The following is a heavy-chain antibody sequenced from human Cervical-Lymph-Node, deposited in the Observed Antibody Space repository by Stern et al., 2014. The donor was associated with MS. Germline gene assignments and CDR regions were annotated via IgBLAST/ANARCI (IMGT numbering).Heavy chain of an antibody. CDR1: GFTFSDYV. V-gene: IGHV3-23*04. CDR3: AKDVAVADPFYFDY. Sequence: EVQLVESGGGLVQPGGSLRLSCAASGFTFSDYVINCVRQAPGKGLEWASSVSGNGVDTYYGDSVKGRFTISRDNSKNTLYLQMNSLRAEDTAVYFCAKDVAVADPFYFDYWGQGTLVTVSS. D-gene: IGHD6-19*01. J-gene: IGHJ4*02. CDR2: VSGNGVDT.